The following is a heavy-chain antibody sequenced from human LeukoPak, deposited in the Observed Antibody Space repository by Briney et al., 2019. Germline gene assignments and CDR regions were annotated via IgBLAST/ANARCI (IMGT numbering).Heavy chain of an antibody. CDR2: ISNSGSTI. Sequence: GGSLRLSCAASGFTFSSYSMNWVRQAPGKGLEWVSYISNSGSTIYYADSVKGRFTISRDNAKNSLFLQMNSLRAEDTAMYYCARRDCDSIKCRGSNWFDPWGQGTLVSVSS. D-gene: IGHD3-22*01. CDR3: ARRDCDSIKCRGSNWFDP. V-gene: IGHV3-48*01. J-gene: IGHJ5*02. CDR1: GFTFSSYS.